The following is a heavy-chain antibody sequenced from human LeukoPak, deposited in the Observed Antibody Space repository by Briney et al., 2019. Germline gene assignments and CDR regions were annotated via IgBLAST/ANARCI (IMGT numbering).Heavy chain of an antibody. CDR2: IYYSGST. D-gene: IGHD3-22*01. Sequence: SETLSLTCTVSGGSIRSGDYYWSWIRQPPGKGLEWVGYIYYSGSTYYNPSLKSRVTISVDTSKNQFSLKLSSVTAADTAVYYCARPNYYDSSGQDYWGQGTLVTVSS. CDR3: ARPNYYDSSGQDY. CDR1: GGSIRSGDYY. V-gene: IGHV4-30-4*01. J-gene: IGHJ4*02.